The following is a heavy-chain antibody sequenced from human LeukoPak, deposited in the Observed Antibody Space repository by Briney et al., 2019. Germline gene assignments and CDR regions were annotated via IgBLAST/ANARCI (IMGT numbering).Heavy chain of an antibody. D-gene: IGHD2-15*01. CDR2: ISYDGSNK. CDR1: GFTFSSYG. CDR3: AKDRGYCSGGSCYLFDY. J-gene: IGHJ4*02. Sequence: GRSLRLSCAASGFTFSSYGMHWVRQAPGKGLEWVAVISYDGSNKYYADSVKGRFTISGDNSKNTLYLQMNSLRAEDTAVYYCAKDRGYCSGGSCYLFDYWGQGTLVTVSS. V-gene: IGHV3-30*18.